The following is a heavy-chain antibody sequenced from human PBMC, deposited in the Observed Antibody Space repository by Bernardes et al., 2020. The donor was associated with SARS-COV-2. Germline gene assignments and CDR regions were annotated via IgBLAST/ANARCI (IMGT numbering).Heavy chain of an antibody. CDR2: ICSSDGGT. CDR1: GFLFSRYA. CDR3: ARNRRTDPPVWFGPNDY. Sequence: GGSLRLSCAASGFLFSRYAMTWVRQAPGKGLEWVSRICSSDGGTYYADSVKGRFTISRDNSQNTLYLQLNSLRAEDTAVYYCARNRRTDPPVWFGPNDYWGQGTLVTVSS. D-gene: IGHD3-10*01. J-gene: IGHJ4*02. V-gene: IGHV3-23*01.